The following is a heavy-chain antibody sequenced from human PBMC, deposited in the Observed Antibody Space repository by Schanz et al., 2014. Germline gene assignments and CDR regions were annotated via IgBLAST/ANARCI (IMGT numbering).Heavy chain of an antibody. V-gene: IGHV3-30-3*02. CDR1: GFTFSSYA. D-gene: IGHD3-16*02. Sequence: VQLLDSGGGVVQPGRSLRLSCAASGFTFSSYAMHWVRQAPGKGLEWVALISNDGSIKYYADSVKGRFTISRDNAKKTLSLQMISLRAEDTAIYFCTRSYYDFSWGSYRFRAFDIWGQGTTVIVSS. CDR2: ISNDGSIK. J-gene: IGHJ3*02. CDR3: TRSYYDFSWGSYRFRAFDI.